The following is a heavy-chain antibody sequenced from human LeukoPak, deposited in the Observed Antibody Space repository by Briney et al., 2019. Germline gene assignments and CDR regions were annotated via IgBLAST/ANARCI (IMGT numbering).Heavy chain of an antibody. V-gene: IGHV4-59*12. D-gene: IGHD5-18*01. J-gene: IGHJ4*02. CDR3: ARGWIQLWVGYDY. CDR2: IYYSGST. Sequence: SETLSLTCTVSGGSISSYHWSWIRQPPGKGLEWIGYIYYSGSTNYNPSPKSRVTISVDTSKNQFSLKLSSVTAADTAVYYCARGWIQLWVGYDYWGQGTLVTVSS. CDR1: GGSISSYH.